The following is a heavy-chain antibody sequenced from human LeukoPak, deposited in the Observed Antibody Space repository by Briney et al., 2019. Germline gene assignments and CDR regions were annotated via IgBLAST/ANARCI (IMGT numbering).Heavy chain of an antibody. V-gene: IGHV3-9*01. D-gene: IGHD2-8*01. CDR3: AKDIGVLLSAFDI. CDR2: ISWNRGSI. J-gene: IGHJ3*02. Sequence: GGSLRLSCTASGFTFDDYAMHCVRQAPGKGLVWVSGISWNRGSIGYADSVKGRFTISRDNAKNSLYLQMNSLRAEDTALYYCAKDIGVLLSAFDIWGQGTMVTVSS. CDR1: GFTFDDYA.